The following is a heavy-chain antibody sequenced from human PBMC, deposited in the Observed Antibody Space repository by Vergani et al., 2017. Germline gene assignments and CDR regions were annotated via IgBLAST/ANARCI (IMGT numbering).Heavy chain of an antibody. J-gene: IGHJ4*02. V-gene: IGHV3-23*01. CDR2: ISGSGGST. Sequence: EVQLLESWGGLVQPGGSLRLSCAASGFTFSSYAMSWVRQAPGKGLEWVSAISGSGGSTYYADSVKGRFTISRDNSKNTLYLQMNSLRAEDTAVYYCAKGGYCSGGSCYAYYFDYWGQGTLVTVSS. CDR1: GFTFSSYA. D-gene: IGHD2-15*01. CDR3: AKGGYCSGGSCYAYYFDY.